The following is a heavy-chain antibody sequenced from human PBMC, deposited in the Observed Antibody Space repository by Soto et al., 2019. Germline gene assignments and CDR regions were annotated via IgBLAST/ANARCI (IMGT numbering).Heavy chain of an antibody. CDR2: IDSNGDT. D-gene: IGHD2-2*01. Sequence: PSETLSLTCGVSGDSLTRGFHHWSWIRQTPGKGLQLIGYIDSNGDTYYDPSLTNRLNMSIATAESRFSLNLTSVSAADTAVYYCARGYCSTTTCSPYSYYSDLDVWGQGTTVTVSS. CDR1: GDSLTRGFHH. CDR3: ARGYCSTTTCSPYSYYSDLDV. J-gene: IGHJ6*02. V-gene: IGHV4-30-4*01.